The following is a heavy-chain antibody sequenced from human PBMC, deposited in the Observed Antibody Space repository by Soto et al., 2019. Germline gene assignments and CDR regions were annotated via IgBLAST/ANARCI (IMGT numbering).Heavy chain of an antibody. Sequence: SETLSPTCTVSGGSISSSSYYWGWIRQPPGKGPEWIGSMSYSGSTYYSPSLKSRVTISVDTSKNQISLKLRSVTAADSAVYYCARRYLDFWSGPRAYWYFDLWGRGTLVTVSS. V-gene: IGHV4-39*01. J-gene: IGHJ2*01. CDR3: ARRYLDFWSGPRAYWYFDL. CDR2: MSYSGST. D-gene: IGHD3-3*01. CDR1: GGSISSSSYY.